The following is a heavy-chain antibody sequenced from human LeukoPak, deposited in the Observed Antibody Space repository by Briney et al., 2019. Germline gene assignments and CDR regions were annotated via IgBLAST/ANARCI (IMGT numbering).Heavy chain of an antibody. J-gene: IGHJ3*02. Sequence: GESPKISCQGSGYSFTSYWIGWVRQIPGKGLEWMGLIQPADSQTRYNPSFQGQVTLSNDKSINTAYLQWSSLRPSDTAMYYCARRLRTGGFDIWGEGTEVTVSS. CDR1: GYSFTSYW. V-gene: IGHV5-51*01. CDR3: ARRLRTGGFDI. D-gene: IGHD1-1*01. CDR2: IQPADSQT.